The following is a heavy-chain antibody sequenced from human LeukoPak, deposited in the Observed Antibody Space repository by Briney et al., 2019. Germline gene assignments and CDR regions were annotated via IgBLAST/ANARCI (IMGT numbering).Heavy chain of an antibody. D-gene: IGHD3-3*01. CDR1: GYTFTSYG. J-gene: IGHJ4*02. CDR2: ISAYNGNT. Sequence: ASVKVSCKASGYTFTSYGISWVRQAPEQGLEWMGWISAYNGNTNYAQKLQGRVTITTDTSTSTAYMELRSLRSDDTAVYYCARANNDFWSGYPIDYWGQGTLVTVSS. V-gene: IGHV1-18*01. CDR3: ARANNDFWSGYPIDY.